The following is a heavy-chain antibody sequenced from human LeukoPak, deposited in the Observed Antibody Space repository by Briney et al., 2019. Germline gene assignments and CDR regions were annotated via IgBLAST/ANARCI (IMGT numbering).Heavy chain of an antibody. Sequence: ASVKVSCKASGYAFRQYSISWVRQAPGKGLEWMGWVSPSHTTRVYAQQFQGRVTMTADTNTNTVSMELRSLRSDDTAVYFCARDYILPLETDNGDGFAIWGQGTVVSVSS. D-gene: IGHD3-3*02. V-gene: IGHV1-18*01. CDR1: GYAFRQYS. J-gene: IGHJ3*02. CDR2: VSPSHTTR. CDR3: ARDYILPLETDNGDGFAI.